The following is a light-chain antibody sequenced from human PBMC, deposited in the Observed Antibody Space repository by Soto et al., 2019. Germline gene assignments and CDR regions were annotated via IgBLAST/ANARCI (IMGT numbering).Light chain of an antibody. J-gene: IGKJ3*01. Sequence: ELVEMKTPGKLCLSKGERASLSCRADQSVNSVYLAWYQHKPGQAPRLLIHGASDRATGIPDRFSCIGSGTDYTLTISSLEPDDFAVYCCQQYVTSPFTVGPGTKVEIK. CDR3: QQYVTSPFT. V-gene: IGKV3-20*01. CDR1: QSVNSVY. CDR2: GAS.